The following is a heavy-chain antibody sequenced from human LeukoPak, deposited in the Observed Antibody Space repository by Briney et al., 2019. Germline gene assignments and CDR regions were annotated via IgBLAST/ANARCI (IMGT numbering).Heavy chain of an antibody. CDR1: GFIFSGYW. Sequence: GGSLRLSCAASGFIFSGYWMTWVRQTPGKGLEWVANIKHDGSAANYMDSVRGRFTVSRDNAKISLYLQMNSLRADDTAVYYCARDNKSNFDYWGQGTLVTVSS. CDR3: ARDNKSNFDY. V-gene: IGHV3-7*01. J-gene: IGHJ4*02. D-gene: IGHD2/OR15-2a*01. CDR2: IKHDGSAA.